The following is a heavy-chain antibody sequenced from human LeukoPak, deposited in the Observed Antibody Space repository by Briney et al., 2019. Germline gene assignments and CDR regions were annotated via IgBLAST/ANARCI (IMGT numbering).Heavy chain of an antibody. Sequence: GGSLRLSCVASGFTFTSYGTHWVRQAPGKGLEWVAVISHDGRNKYYADSVKGRFTISRDNSKNTLNLQMDSLRADDTAVYYCGKGPGYSVYDNLPHHWGQGTLVTVSS. CDR3: GKGPGYSVYDNLPHH. CDR2: ISHDGRNK. J-gene: IGHJ5*02. D-gene: IGHD5/OR15-5a*01. CDR1: GFTFTSYG. V-gene: IGHV3-30*18.